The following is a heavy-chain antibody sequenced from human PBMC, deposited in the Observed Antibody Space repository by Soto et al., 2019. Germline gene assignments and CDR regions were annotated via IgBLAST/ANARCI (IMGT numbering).Heavy chain of an antibody. V-gene: IGHV3-23*01. D-gene: IGHD6-6*01. CDR1: GFPFSSYA. J-gene: IGHJ4*02. Sequence: GGSLRLSCAASGFPFSSYAMSWVRHAPDKGLEWVSAIGFSGDSTYYADSVKGRFTISRDNSKNTLYLQMNSLRAEDTAVYYCARRFSSSSFYFDYWGQGTLVTVSS. CDR3: ARRFSSSSFYFDY. CDR2: IGFSGDST.